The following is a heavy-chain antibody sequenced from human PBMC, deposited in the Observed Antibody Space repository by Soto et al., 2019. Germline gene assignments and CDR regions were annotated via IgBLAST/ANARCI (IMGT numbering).Heavy chain of an antibody. CDR1: GFTFSSYA. J-gene: IGHJ2*01. V-gene: IGHV3-23*01. CDR3: ADLLELRVRRGWYFDL. CDR2: ISGSGGST. D-gene: IGHD1-7*01. Sequence: EVQLLESGGGLVQPGGSLRLSCAASGFTFSSYAMSWVRQAPGKGLEWVSAISGSGGSTYYADSVQGRFTISRDNSENTLYLQMNSLRAEDTAVYYCADLLELRVRRGWYFDLWGRGTLVTVSS.